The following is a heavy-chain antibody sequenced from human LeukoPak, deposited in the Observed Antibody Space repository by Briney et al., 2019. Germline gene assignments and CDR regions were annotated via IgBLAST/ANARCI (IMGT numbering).Heavy chain of an antibody. J-gene: IGHJ4*02. V-gene: IGHV4-31*03. D-gene: IGHD5-18*01. CDR1: GGSISSGGYY. Sequence: SSETLSLTCTVSGGSISSGGYYWSWIRQHPGKGLEWIGYIYYSGSTYYNPSLKSRVTISVDTFKNQFSLKLSSVTAADTAVYYCARQAMVRAIQLWPPFDYWGQGTLVTVSS. CDR2: IYYSGST. CDR3: ARQAMVRAIQLWPPFDY.